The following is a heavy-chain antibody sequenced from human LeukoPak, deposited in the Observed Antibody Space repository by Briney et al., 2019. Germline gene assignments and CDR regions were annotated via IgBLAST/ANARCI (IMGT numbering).Heavy chain of an antibody. CDR3: ARDSPTSGDDY. V-gene: IGHV4-31*03. D-gene: IGHD4-17*01. J-gene: IGHJ4*02. CDR2: IYFSGST. Sequence: SETLSLTCTVSGGSISSGGYYWSWIRQHPGKGLEWIGYIYFSGSTYYNPSLKRRVTISVDTSKNQFSLKLSSVTAADPAVYYCARDSPTSGDDYWGQGTLVTVSS. CDR1: GGSISSGGYY.